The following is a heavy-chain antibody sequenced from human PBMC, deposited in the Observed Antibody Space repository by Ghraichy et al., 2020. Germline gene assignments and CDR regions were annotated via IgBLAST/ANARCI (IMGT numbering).Heavy chain of an antibody. D-gene: IGHD5-18*01. CDR2: IKSKTDGGTT. CDR1: GFTFSNAW. V-gene: IGHV3-15*01. J-gene: IGHJ6*02. Sequence: GGSLRLSCAASGFTFSNAWMSWVRQAPGKGLEWVGRIKSKTDGGTTDYAAPVKGRFTISRDDSKNTLYLQMNSLKTEDTAVYYCTTRDTAMAYYYGMDVWGQGTTVTVSS. CDR3: TTRDTAMAYYYGMDV.